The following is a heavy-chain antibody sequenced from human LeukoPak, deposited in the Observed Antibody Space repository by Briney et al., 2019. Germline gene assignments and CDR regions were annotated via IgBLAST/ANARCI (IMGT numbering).Heavy chain of an antibody. V-gene: IGHV3-74*01. CDR1: GFTLSSYW. J-gene: IGHJ4*02. CDR2: IDSDGRST. Sequence: QSGGSLRLSCAASGFTLSSYWMHWVRQAPGKGLVWVSGIDSDGRSTSYADPVKGRFTISRDPAKNTLFLQMNSLRAEDTAVYYCARDTAPSYWGQGTLVTVS. D-gene: IGHD5-18*01. CDR3: ARDTAPSY.